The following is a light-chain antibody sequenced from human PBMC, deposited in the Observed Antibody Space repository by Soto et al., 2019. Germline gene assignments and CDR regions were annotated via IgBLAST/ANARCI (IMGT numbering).Light chain of an antibody. Sequence: QSVLAQPASVSGSPGQSITISCTGTSSDVGGYNYVSWYQQHPGKGPKLMIYEVSNRPSGVSNRFSGSKSGNTATLTISGLQAEDEADYYCSSYTSTTTRDFGTGTKVTVL. CDR2: EVS. CDR3: SSYTSTTTRD. CDR1: SSDVGGYNY. J-gene: IGLJ1*01. V-gene: IGLV2-14*03.